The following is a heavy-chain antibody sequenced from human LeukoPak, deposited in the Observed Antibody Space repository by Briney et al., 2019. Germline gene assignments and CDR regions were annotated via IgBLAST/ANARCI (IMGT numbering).Heavy chain of an antibody. J-gene: IGHJ4*02. Sequence: GGSLRLTCAASGFSFSNYDRHWVRQAPGRGLEWVAVISYDGTNKYYGDSVRGRFTISRDNSKNTLYLQMNSLRADDTAIYYCAKAPGSVAGAPLSYFDYWGQGTLVTVSS. CDR2: ISYDGTNK. V-gene: IGHV3-30*18. D-gene: IGHD6-19*01. CDR3: AKAPGSVAGAPLSYFDY. CDR1: GFSFSNYD.